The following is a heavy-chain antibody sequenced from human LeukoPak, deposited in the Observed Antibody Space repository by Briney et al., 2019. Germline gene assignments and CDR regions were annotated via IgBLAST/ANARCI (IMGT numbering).Heavy chain of an antibody. CDR1: GFMFSRLG. V-gene: IGHV3-33*06. J-gene: IGHJ6*03. Sequence: PGGSLRLSCTASGFMFSRLGMQWVRQAPGEGLEWVAMIWHDGSVEEYADSAKGRFTISRDNSQDTLHLQMNSLRDDDTAVYYCAKEGDQFRGYLDAWGKGTTVTVSS. CDR2: IWHDGSVE. D-gene: IGHD3-16*01. CDR3: AKEGDQFRGYLDA.